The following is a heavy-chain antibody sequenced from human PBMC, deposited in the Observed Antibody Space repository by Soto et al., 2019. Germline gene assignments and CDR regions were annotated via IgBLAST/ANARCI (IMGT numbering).Heavy chain of an antibody. V-gene: IGHV4-31*03. J-gene: IGHJ6*02. CDR3: ARDTYYYDSSGYYSRYYYYGMDV. Sequence: QVQLQESGPGLVKPSQTLSLTCTVSGGSISSGGYYWSWIRQHPGKALEGIGYIYYSGSTYYNPSPKSRVTLSVDTSKNQFSLKLSSVTAADTAVYYCARDTYYYDSSGYYSRYYYYGMDVWGQGTTVTVSS. CDR1: GGSISSGGYY. D-gene: IGHD3-22*01. CDR2: IYYSGST.